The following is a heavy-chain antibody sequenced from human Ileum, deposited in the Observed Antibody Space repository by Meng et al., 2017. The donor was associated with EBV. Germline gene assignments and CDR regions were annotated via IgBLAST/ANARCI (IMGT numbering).Heavy chain of an antibody. V-gene: IGHV3-73*01. CDR1: GFTFSGST. D-gene: IGHD2-15*01. CDR3: TRNLGYCSGGSCA. CDR2: IRNKANSYAT. J-gene: IGHJ5*02. Sequence: EVQLXXXXXGLVXPXXXLKLXXXASGFTFSGSTMHWVRQASGKRLEWVGRIRNKANSYATAYAASVKGRFTISRDDSKNTAYLQMNSLKTEDTAVYYCTRNLGYCSGGSCAWGQGTLVTVSS.